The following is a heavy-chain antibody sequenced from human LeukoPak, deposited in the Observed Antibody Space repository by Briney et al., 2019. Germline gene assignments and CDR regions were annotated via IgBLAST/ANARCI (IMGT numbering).Heavy chain of an antibody. J-gene: IGHJ4*02. D-gene: IGHD3-22*01. CDR2: ISSDGNEK. CDR3: AREGSSGFYPY. CDR1: GFTFSSYP. V-gene: IGHV3-30*04. Sequence: GRSLRLSCAASGFTFSSYPMHWVRQAPGKGLEWVAVISSDGNEKHYADPVKGRFTISRDNSKNTLYLQMNSLRTEDTAVYYCAREGSSGFYPYWGPGILVTVSS.